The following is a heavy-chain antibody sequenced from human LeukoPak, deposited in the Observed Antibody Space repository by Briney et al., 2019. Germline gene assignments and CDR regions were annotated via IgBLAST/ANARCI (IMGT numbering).Heavy chain of an antibody. CDR1: GFSFSSYE. Sequence: GGSLRLSCVGSGFSFSSYEMNWFRQAPGKGLEWVSYISSSSGNIKYADSVKGRFTISRDNAKSSLYLQMNSLRADDSAVYYCVRKTVGAKKWFDPWGQGTLVNVSS. CDR2: ISSSSGNI. V-gene: IGHV3-48*03. J-gene: IGHJ5*02. D-gene: IGHD1-26*01. CDR3: VRKTVGAKKWFDP.